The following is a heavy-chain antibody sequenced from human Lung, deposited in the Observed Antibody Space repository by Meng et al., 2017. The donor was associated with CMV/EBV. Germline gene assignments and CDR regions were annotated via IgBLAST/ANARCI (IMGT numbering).Heavy chain of an antibody. V-gene: IGHV6-1*01. J-gene: IGHJ4*02. CDR1: GDIVSSNSAA. D-gene: IGHD4-23*01. CDR3: ARGINGGCGD. Sequence: VNLQQSGPGLVKPSPTLPLTWAISGDIVSSNSAAWHWIRQSPSRGLEWLGRTYYRSKWYHEYAVSVKSRITISPDTPKNQFSLQLNSMTPEDTAVYYCARGINGGCGDWGQGTLVTVSS. CDR2: TYYRSKWYH.